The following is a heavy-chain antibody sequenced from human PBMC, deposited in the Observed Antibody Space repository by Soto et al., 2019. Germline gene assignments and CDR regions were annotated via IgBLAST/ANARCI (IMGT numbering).Heavy chain of an antibody. Sequence: ASVKVSCKVSGCTLTELSMHLVGQAPGKGLEWMGGFDPEDGETIYAQKFQGRVTMTEDTSTDTAYMELSSLRSEDTAVYYCATSGVAATYYFDYWGQGTLVTVSS. D-gene: IGHD6-19*01. CDR3: ATSGVAATYYFDY. V-gene: IGHV1-24*01. CDR1: GCTLTELS. J-gene: IGHJ4*02. CDR2: FDPEDGET.